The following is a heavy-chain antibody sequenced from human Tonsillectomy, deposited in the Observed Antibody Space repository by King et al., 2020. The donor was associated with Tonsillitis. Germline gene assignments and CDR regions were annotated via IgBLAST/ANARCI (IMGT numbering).Heavy chain of an antibody. CDR2: INSDGSST. V-gene: IGHV3-74*01. CDR1: GFTFSSYW. Sequence: VQLVESGGGLVQPGGSLRLSCAASGFTFSSYWMHWVRQAPGKGLVWVSHINSDGSSTSYADSVKGRFAISRDNAKNTLYLQMNSLSAEDTAVYYCAREWQQLDLYYHSYYMDVWGKGTTVTVSS. D-gene: IGHD6-13*01. CDR3: AREWQQLDLYYHSYYMDV. J-gene: IGHJ6*03.